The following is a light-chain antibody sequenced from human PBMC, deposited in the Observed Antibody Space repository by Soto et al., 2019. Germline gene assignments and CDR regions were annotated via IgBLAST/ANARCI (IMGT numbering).Light chain of an antibody. CDR3: QQYDSPWT. CDR2: DTS. CDR1: QSVSSNY. Sequence: EIVMTQSPAALSVSPGERATLSCTASQSVSSNYLAWYQQKPGQAPSLLIYDTSTRATGIPDRFSGSGSGTDFTLTVSRLEPEDFAVYYCQQYDSPWTFGQGTKVDIK. J-gene: IGKJ1*01. V-gene: IGKV3-20*01.